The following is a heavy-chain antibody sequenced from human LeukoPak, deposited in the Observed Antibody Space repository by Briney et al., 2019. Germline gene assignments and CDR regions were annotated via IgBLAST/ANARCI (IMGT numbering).Heavy chain of an antibody. CDR2: ISYDGSNR. CDR3: ASGSVYREITVAADY. V-gene: IGHV3-30*04. D-gene: IGHD6-19*01. Sequence: GGSLRLSCAASGFAFSNYAMYWVRQAPGKGLEWVAVISYDGSNRYYADSVKGRFTISRDNSKNTLYLQMNSLRPEDTAVYYCASGSVYREITVAADYWGQGTLVTVSS. CDR1: GFAFSNYA. J-gene: IGHJ4*02.